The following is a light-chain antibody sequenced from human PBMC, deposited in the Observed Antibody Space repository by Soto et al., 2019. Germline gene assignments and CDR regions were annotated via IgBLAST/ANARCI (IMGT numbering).Light chain of an antibody. J-gene: IGKJ4*01. CDR2: GAS. CDR1: QRVLYNSNIDSY. Sequence: VMTPNPDSMAVSLGERATINCRSSQRVLYNSNIDSYLTWYQQKPGQAPKVLIYGASTRESGVPDRFSGSGSGTDFTLTISSLQAEDVAVYYCQQYYSSPLTFGGGTKVDIK. V-gene: IGKV4-1*01. CDR3: QQYYSSPLT.